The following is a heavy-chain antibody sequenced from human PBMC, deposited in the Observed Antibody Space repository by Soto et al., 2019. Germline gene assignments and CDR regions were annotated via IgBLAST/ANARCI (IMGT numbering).Heavy chain of an antibody. J-gene: IGHJ4*02. CDR3: ASARFYY. Sequence: SETLSLTCAVYGGSFSATYWTWIRQPPGKGLEWVGEINHRGSTNYGPSLKNRLTISVDPSNNHFSLKLTSVTAADTAIYYCASARFYYWGRGTLVTVSS. V-gene: IGHV4-34*01. CDR1: GGSFSATY. CDR2: INHRGST.